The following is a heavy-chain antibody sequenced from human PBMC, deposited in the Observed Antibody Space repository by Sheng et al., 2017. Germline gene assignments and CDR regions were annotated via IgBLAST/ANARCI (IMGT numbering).Heavy chain of an antibody. J-gene: IGHJ4*02. V-gene: IGHV3-30*02. Sequence: QVQLVESGGGVVQPGGSLRLSCAASGFTFSSYGMHWVRQAPGKGLEWVAFIRYDGSNKYYADSVKGRFTISRDNSKNTLYLQMNSLRAEDTAVYYCAKVFYGDFYYFDYWGQGTLVTVSS. CDR3: AKVFYGDFYYFDY. CDR2: IRYDGSNK. D-gene: IGHD4-17*01. CDR1: GFTFSSYG.